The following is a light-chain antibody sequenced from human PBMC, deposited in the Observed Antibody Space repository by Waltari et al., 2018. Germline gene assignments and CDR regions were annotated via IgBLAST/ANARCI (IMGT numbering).Light chain of an antibody. V-gene: IGKV1-39*01. CDR3: QETYTTLFT. CDR2: AAS. Sequence: DIQMTQSPPSLAASVGDSVNITCRASQTIRNYLNWYQQRPGKAPKLLISAASSLQSGVPSRFSGSGSGTDFALTISRLQPEDFASYHCQETYTTLFTFGPGTKVEIK. CDR1: QTIRNY. J-gene: IGKJ3*01.